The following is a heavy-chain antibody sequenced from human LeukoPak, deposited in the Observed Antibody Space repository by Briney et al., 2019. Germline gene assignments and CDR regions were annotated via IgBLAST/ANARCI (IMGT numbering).Heavy chain of an antibody. V-gene: IGHV3-7*03. CDR2: IKQDGSEK. CDR3: AKVDGYNSGWYDS. Sequence: GGFLRLSCAASGFTFSSYWMTWVRQAPGKGLEWVANIKQDGSEKYYVDSVKGRFTISRDNAKNSLYLQMDILKPEDTAFYYCAKVDGYNSGWYDSWGQGTLVTVSS. D-gene: IGHD6-19*01. J-gene: IGHJ5*01. CDR1: GFTFSSYW.